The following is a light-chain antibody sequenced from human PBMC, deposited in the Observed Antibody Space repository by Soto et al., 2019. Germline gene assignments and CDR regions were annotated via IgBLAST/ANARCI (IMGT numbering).Light chain of an antibody. V-gene: IGLV1-40*01. CDR3: AAWDDSLNGFYV. CDR1: SSNIGAGYD. J-gene: IGLJ1*01. CDR2: GNN. Sequence: QSVLTQPPSVSGAPGQRVTISCTGSSSNIGAGYDVHWYQQLPGTAPKLLIYGNNNRPSGVPDRFSGSKSGTSASLAISGLQSEDEADYYCAAWDDSLNGFYVFGTGTKVTVL.